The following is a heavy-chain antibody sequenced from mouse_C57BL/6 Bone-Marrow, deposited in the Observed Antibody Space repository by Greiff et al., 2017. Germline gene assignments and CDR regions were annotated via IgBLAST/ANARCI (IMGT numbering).Heavy chain of an antibody. Sequence: QVQLQQSGPGLVQPSQSLSITCTVSGFSLTSYGVHWVRQSPGKGLEWLGVIWRGGSTDYNAAFMSRLSITKDNSKSPVFFKMNSLQADDTAIYYCAKRGDYYGSSYGEYFDVWGTGTTVTVSS. J-gene: IGHJ1*03. D-gene: IGHD1-1*01. CDR1: GFSLTSYG. CDR3: AKRGDYYGSSYGEYFDV. CDR2: IWRGGST. V-gene: IGHV2-5*01.